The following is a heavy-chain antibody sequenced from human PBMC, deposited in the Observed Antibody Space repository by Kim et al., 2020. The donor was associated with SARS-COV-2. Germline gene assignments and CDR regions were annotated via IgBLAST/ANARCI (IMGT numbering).Heavy chain of an antibody. V-gene: IGHV4-39*07. J-gene: IGHJ4*01. Sequence: SETLSLICTVPGDSIISSPYYWAWIRQPPGNGLEWIGSMHYSGSTHYNASLQNRLTMSVDTSRNRVSLNVKSVAAADTAVYYCARGVGIDSRVGSYYFD. CDR1: GDSIISSPYY. CDR3: ARGVGIDSRVGSYYFD. D-gene: IGHD1-26*01. CDR2: MHYSGST.